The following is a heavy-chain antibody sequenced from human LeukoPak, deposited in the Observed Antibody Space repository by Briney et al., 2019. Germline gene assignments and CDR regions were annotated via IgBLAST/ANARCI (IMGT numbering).Heavy chain of an antibody. CDR2: IRYDGSNK. D-gene: IGHD5-18*01. V-gene: IGHV3-30*02. Sequence: PGGSLRLSCAASGFTFSSYGIHWVRQAPGKGLEWVAFIRYDGSNKYYADSVKGRFTISRDNSKNTLYLQMNSLRAEDTAVYYCARDQGRYSYGYAFDYWGQGTLVTVSS. CDR1: GFTFSSYG. J-gene: IGHJ4*02. CDR3: ARDQGRYSYGYAFDY.